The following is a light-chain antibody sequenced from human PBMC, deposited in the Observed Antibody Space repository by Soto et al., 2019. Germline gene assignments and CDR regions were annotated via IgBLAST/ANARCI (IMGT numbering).Light chain of an antibody. V-gene: IGLV2-14*01. CDR1: SSDVGGYNY. J-gene: IGLJ2*01. Sequence: QSALTQPASVSGSPGQSITISCTRTSSDVGGYNYVSWYQQHPGKAPKLMIYDVSNRPSGVSNRFSGSKSGNTASLTISGLQAEDEADYYWSSYTSSSTVVFGGGTKLTVL. CDR3: SSYTSSSTVV. CDR2: DVS.